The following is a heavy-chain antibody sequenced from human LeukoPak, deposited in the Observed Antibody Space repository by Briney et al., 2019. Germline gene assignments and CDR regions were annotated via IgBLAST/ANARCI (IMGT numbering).Heavy chain of an antibody. J-gene: IGHJ6*04. CDR1: GFTFSSYA. D-gene: IGHD4-17*01. V-gene: IGHV3-23*01. Sequence: GGSLRLSCAASGFTFSSYAMGWVRQAPGKGLEWVSAISGSGGSTYYADSVKGRFTISRDNSKNTLYLQMNSLRAEDTAVYYCAKGDTVTPFGYYYGMDVWGKGTTVTVSS. CDR3: AKGDTVTPFGYYYGMDV. CDR2: ISGSGGST.